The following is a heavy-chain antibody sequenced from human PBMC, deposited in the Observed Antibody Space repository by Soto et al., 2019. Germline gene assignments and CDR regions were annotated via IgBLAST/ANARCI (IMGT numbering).Heavy chain of an antibody. CDR1: GGSISSGDYY. D-gene: IGHD3-10*01. Sequence: TLSLTCTACGGSISSGDYYWSWIHQPPGKGLEWIGYIYHSGSTYYNPSLKSRVTISVDTSKNQFSLKLTSLTAADTAVYYCARERALLLWFGELISWFGPWGRGTRVTVSS. V-gene: IGHV4-30-4*01. J-gene: IGHJ5*02. CDR2: IYHSGST. CDR3: ARERALLLWFGELISWFGP.